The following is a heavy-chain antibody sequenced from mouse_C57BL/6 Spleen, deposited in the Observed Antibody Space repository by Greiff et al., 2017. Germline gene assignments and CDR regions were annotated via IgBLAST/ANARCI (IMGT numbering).Heavy chain of an antibody. CDR2: IYPGNSDT. V-gene: IGHV1-5*01. D-gene: IGHD1-1*01. J-gene: IGHJ2*01. CDR1: GYTFTSSW. Sequence: VQLKQSGTVLARPGASVKMSCKTSGYTFTSSWMHWVKQRPGQGLEWIGAIYPGNSDTSYNQKFKGKAKLTAVTSASTAYMELSSLTNEDSAVYYCITTVVATPHFDYWGQGTTLTVSS. CDR3: ITTVVATPHFDY.